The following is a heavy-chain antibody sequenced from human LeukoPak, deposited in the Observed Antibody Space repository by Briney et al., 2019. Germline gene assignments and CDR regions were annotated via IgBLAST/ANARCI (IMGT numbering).Heavy chain of an antibody. J-gene: IGHJ4*02. V-gene: IGHV3-30*02. D-gene: IGHD3-10*01. CDR1: GFTFSSYG. CDR3: GRGGGSGSYYNPIDY. CDR2: IRYDGSNK. Sequence: GGSLRLSCAASGFTFSSYGMHWVRQAPGKGLEWVAFIRYDGSNKYYADSVKGRFTISRDNSKNTLYLQMNSLRAEDTAVYYCGRGGGSGSYYNPIDYWGQGTLVTVSS.